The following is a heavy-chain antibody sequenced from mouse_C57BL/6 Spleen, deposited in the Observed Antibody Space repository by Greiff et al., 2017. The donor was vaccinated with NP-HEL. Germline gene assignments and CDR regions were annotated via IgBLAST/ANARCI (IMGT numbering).Heavy chain of an antibody. Sequence: EVMLVESGGGLVQPGGSLKLSCAASGFTFSDYGMAWVRQAPRKGPEWVAFISNLAYSIYYADTVTGRFTISRENAKNTLYLEMSMLRSEDTAMYDCARHDSNSYAMDYWGQGTSVTVSS. D-gene: IGHD2-5*01. J-gene: IGHJ4*01. CDR1: GFTFSDYG. CDR2: ISNLAYSI. V-gene: IGHV5-15*01. CDR3: ARHDSNSYAMDY.